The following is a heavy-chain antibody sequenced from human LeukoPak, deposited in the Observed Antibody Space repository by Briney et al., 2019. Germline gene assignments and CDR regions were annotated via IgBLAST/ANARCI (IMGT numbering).Heavy chain of an antibody. D-gene: IGHD3-22*01. CDR2: ISGSGGNT. CDR1: GFTFSSYA. J-gene: IGHJ3*02. Sequence: GGSLRLSCAASGFTFSSYAMHWVRQAPGKGLEWVSAISGSGGNTYYADSVKGRFTISRDNSKNTLYLQMNSLRAEDTAVYYCAKAKTMTHDAFDIWGQGTMVTVSS. V-gene: IGHV3-23*01. CDR3: AKAKTMTHDAFDI.